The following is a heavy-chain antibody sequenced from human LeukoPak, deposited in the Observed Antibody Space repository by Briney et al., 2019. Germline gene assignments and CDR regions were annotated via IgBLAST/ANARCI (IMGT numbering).Heavy chain of an antibody. CDR1: GYTFTSYY. CDR2: INPSGGST. CDR3: ARAGDYYDSSGYTHFDY. V-gene: IGHV1-46*01. D-gene: IGHD3-22*01. Sequence: ASVKVSCTASGYTFTSYYMHWVRQAPGQGLEWMGIINPSGGSTSYAQKFQGRVTMTRDTSTSTVYMELSSLRSEDTAVYYCARAGDYYDSSGYTHFDYWGQGTLVTVSS. J-gene: IGHJ4*02.